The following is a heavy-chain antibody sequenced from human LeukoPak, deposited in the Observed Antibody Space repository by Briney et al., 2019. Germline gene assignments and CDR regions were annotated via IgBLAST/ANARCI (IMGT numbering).Heavy chain of an antibody. V-gene: IGHV3-30-3*01. D-gene: IGHD2-8*01. CDR3: ARDTVLMVYALDY. J-gene: IGHJ4*02. CDR2: ISYDGSNK. CDR1: GFTFSSYA. Sequence: GGSLRLSCAASGFTFSSYAMHWVRQAPGKGLEWVAVISYDGSNKYYADSVKGRFTISRANSKNTLYLQMNSLRAEDTAVYYCARDTVLMVYALDYWGQGTLVTVSS.